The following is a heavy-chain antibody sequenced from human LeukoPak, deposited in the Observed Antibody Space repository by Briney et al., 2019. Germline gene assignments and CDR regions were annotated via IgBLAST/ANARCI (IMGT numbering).Heavy chain of an antibody. CDR1: GFTVSSNY. D-gene: IGHD2-15*01. J-gene: IGHJ6*02. CDR2: IYSGGST. V-gene: IGHV3-66*01. Sequence: GGSLRLSCAASGFTVSSNYMSWVRQAPGKGLEWVSVIYSGGSTYYADSVKGRFTISRDNSKNTLYLQMNSLRAEDTAVYYCARAVEYCSGGSCYSYYYYGMDVWGRGTTVTVSS. CDR3: ARAVEYCSGGSCYSYYYYGMDV.